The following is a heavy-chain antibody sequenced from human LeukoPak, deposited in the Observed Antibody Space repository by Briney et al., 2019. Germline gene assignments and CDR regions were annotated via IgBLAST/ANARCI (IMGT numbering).Heavy chain of an antibody. D-gene: IGHD6-19*01. Sequence: ASVKVSCKASGYTFTSYSISWVRQAPGQGLEWMGGSNGNTNNAQKLQGRVTMTTDTSTSTAYVELRSLRSDDTAVYYCARGLGSSGYGYWGQGTLVTVSS. J-gene: IGHJ4*02. V-gene: IGHV1-18*01. CDR2: SNGNT. CDR3: ARGLGSSGYGY. CDR1: GYTFTSYS.